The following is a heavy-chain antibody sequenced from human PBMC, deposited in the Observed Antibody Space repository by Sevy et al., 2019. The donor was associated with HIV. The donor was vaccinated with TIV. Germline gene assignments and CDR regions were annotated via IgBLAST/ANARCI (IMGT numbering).Heavy chain of an antibody. Sequence: GSLRLSCAASGFTFSNAWMSWVRQAPGKGLEWVGRIKSKTDGGTTDYAAPVKGRFTISRDDSKNTLYLQMNSLKTEDTAVYYCTTGQAVATIQYYYYYGMDVWGQGTTVTVSS. CDR2: IKSKTDGGTT. CDR3: TTGQAVATIQYYYYYGMDV. V-gene: IGHV3-15*01. J-gene: IGHJ6*02. D-gene: IGHD5-12*01. CDR1: GFTFSNAW.